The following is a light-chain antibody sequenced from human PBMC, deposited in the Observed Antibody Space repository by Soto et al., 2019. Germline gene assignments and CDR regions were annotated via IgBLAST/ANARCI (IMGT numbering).Light chain of an antibody. J-gene: IGKJ3*01. CDR1: QSISTN. CDR3: QQYDKWPLT. V-gene: IGKV3-15*01. CDR2: GAS. Sequence: EIVMTQSPATLSVSPGERASLSCRASQSISTNLAWYQQKPGQAPRLLIYGASTRATGIPARFSGSGSGTDFTLTISSPQSEDFAVYYCQQYDKWPLTFGPGTKVDIE.